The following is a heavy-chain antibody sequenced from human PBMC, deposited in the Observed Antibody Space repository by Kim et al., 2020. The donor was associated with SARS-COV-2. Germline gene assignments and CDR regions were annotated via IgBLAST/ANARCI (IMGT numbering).Heavy chain of an antibody. Sequence: TFYADSGKGRFTISRDKSKNTLYLQMNSLSAEDMAVYYCAKGGLLWFGESRWGQGTLVTVSS. D-gene: IGHD3-10*01. CDR3: AKGGLLWFGESR. J-gene: IGHJ4*02. CDR2: T. V-gene: IGHV3-23*01.